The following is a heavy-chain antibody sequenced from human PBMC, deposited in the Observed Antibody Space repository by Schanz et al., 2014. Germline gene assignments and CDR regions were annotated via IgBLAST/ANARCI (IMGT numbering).Heavy chain of an antibody. CDR2: IWNNGVTK. J-gene: IGHJ4*02. CDR3: ARDRGYCSGGSCLTFDY. D-gene: IGHD2-15*01. V-gene: IGHV3-33*01. Sequence: QAQLMESGGGVVQPGTSLILSCSVSGFSLNTYGIHWFRQPAGKGLEWVAVIWNNGVTKYYADSVRGRFTILRDRFQNTLYLRMSSLRAEDTAVYYCARDRGYCSGGSCLTFDYWGQGTLVTGSS. CDR1: GFSLNTYG.